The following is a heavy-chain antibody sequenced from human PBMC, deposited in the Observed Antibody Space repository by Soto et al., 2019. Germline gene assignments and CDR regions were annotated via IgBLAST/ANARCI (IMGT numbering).Heavy chain of an antibody. CDR1: GYTFTGYY. Sequence: QVQLVQSGAEVKKPGASVKVSCKASGYTFTGYYMHWVRQAPGQGLEWMGWINPNSGGTNYAQKFQGRVTMTRDTSISTAYMELSRLRSDDTAVYYCARGDVVVPAAISYYYYYGMDVWGQGTTVTVS. CDR2: INPNSGGT. D-gene: IGHD2-2*01. CDR3: ARGDVVVPAAISYYYYYGMDV. J-gene: IGHJ6*02. V-gene: IGHV1-2*02.